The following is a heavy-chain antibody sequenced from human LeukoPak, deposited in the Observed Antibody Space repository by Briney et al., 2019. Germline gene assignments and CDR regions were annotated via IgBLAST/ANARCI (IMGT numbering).Heavy chain of an antibody. CDR2: IFPIFGTA. CDR3: ASCPAPVVATILTSYYMDV. V-gene: IGHV1-69*13. Sequence: SVKVSCKASGATLSTYAISWVRQAPGQGLEWMGGIFPIFGTANYAQKFQGRVTITADESTSTAYMELSSLRSEDTAVYYCASCPAPVVATILTSYYMDVWGKGTTVTISS. D-gene: IGHD5-12*01. J-gene: IGHJ6*03. CDR1: GATLSTYA.